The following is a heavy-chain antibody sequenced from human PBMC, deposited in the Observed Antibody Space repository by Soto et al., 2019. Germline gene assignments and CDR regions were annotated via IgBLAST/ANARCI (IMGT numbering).Heavy chain of an antibody. CDR2: IYWDDYK. Sequence: QITLKESGPTLVKPTQTLTLTCTFSGFSLSTSGVGVGWIRQPPGKALEWLALIYWDDYKRYSPSLKSRLTITKDTSQNQVVLTMTNMDPVDTATYYCAHYRIDGDYMYYFDYCGQGTLVTVSS. D-gene: IGHD4-17*01. CDR1: GFSLSTSGVG. CDR3: AHYRIDGDYMYYFDY. J-gene: IGHJ4*02. V-gene: IGHV2-5*02.